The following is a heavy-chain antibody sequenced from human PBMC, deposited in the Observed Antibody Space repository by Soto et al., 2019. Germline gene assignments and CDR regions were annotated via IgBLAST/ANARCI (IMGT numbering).Heavy chain of an antibody. Sequence: PGGSLRLSCAASGFTFSSYSMNWVRQAPGKGLEWVSSISSSSSYIYYADSVKGRFTISRDNAKNSLYRQMNSLRAEDTAVYYYARCMYFWSGYLTLGEENWFDPWGEGTLVTVSS. CDR1: GFTFSSYS. CDR3: ARCMYFWSGYLTLGEENWFDP. J-gene: IGHJ5*02. D-gene: IGHD3-3*01. V-gene: IGHV3-21*01. CDR2: ISSSSSYI.